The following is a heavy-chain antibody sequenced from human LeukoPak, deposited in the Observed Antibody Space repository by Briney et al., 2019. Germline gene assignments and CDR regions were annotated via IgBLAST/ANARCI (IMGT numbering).Heavy chain of an antibody. CDR2: IFYTGFT. Sequence: SEALSLTCTVSDGSISDSYWSWIRQSPGKGLEWIGYIFYTGFTHYNPSLESRVTISVDTSKKQFSLRLKSVTAADTAVYYCARDANGGNSWGWFDPWGQGTLVTVSS. D-gene: IGHD4-23*01. CDR3: ARDANGGNSWGWFDP. V-gene: IGHV4-59*01. J-gene: IGHJ5*02. CDR1: DGSISDSY.